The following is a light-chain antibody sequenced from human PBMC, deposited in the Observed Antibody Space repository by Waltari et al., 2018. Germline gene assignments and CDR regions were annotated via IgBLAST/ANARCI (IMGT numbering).Light chain of an antibody. CDR3: SSYTSSSTLV. CDR1: SSDVGGYNY. Sequence: QSALTQPASVSGSPGQSITISCTGTSSDVGGYNYVSWYQQHPGKAPKLKIYEVSNRPSGVSNRFSGSKSGYTASLTISGLQAEDAADYYCSSYTSSSTLVFGTGTKVTVL. CDR2: EVS. J-gene: IGLJ1*01. V-gene: IGLV2-14*01.